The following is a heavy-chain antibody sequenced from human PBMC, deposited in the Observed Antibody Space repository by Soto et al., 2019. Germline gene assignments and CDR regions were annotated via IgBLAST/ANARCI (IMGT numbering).Heavy chain of an antibody. CDR2: IDWDDDK. D-gene: IGHD5-12*01. CDR1: GFSLSTSGMC. CDR3: ARIRRYSGLRMSYYFDY. J-gene: IGHJ4*02. Sequence: SGPTLVNPTQTLTLTCTFSGFSLSTSGMCVSWIRQPPGKALEWLARIDWDDDKYYSTSLKTRLTISKDTSKNQVVLTMTNMDPVDTATYYCARIRRYSGLRMSYYFDYWGQGTLVTVSS. V-gene: IGHV2-70*11.